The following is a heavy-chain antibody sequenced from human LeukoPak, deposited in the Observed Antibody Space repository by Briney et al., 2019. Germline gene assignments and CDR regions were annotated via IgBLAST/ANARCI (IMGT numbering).Heavy chain of an antibody. J-gene: IGHJ4*02. CDR1: GFTFDSYT. Sequence: GGSLRLSCAASGFTFDSYTMHWVRRSSGKGLEWVSLINSDGGSTYYADSVKGRFTISRDNSKNSLYLQMNSLRTEDTAFYYCAKDEGHSYGPYFDYWGQGTLVTVSS. CDR2: INSDGGST. D-gene: IGHD5-18*01. V-gene: IGHV3-43*01. CDR3: AKDEGHSYGPYFDY.